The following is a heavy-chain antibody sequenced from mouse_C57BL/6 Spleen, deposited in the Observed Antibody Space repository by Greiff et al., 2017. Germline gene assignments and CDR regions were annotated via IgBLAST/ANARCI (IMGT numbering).Heavy chain of an antibody. D-gene: IGHD1-1*01. CDR2: IYPGSGNT. V-gene: IGHV1-76*01. CDR1: GYTFTDYY. J-gene: IGHJ4*01. CDR3: AKSLYYCGSKAMDY. Sequence: VKLMESGAELVRPGASVKLSCKASGYTFTDYYINWVKQRPGQGLEWIARIYPGSGNTYYNEKFKGKATLTAEKSSSTAYMQLSSLTSEDSAVYFCAKSLYYCGSKAMDYWGQGTSVTVSS.